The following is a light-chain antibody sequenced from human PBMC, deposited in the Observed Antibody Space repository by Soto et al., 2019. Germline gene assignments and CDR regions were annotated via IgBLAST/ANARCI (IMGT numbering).Light chain of an antibody. CDR1: SSDVGSYNL. CDR2: EGT. V-gene: IGLV2-14*02. CDR3: SSYTSSTTWV. J-gene: IGLJ3*02. Sequence: QSVLTQPASVSGSPGQSITISCTGTSSDVGSYNLVSWYQHHPGKAPKLMIYEGTKRPSGVSNRFSGSKSGNTASLTISGLQAEDESDYHCSSYTSSTTWVFGGGTKVTVL.